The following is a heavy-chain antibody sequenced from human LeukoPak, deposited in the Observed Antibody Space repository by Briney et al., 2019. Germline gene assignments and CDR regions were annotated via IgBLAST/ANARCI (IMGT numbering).Heavy chain of an antibody. D-gene: IGHD3-22*01. CDR1: GYTFTSYG. CDR3: ARDHYYDSRNAFDI. J-gene: IGHJ3*02. Sequence: ASVKVSCKASGYTFTSYGISWVRQAPGQGLEWMGGIIPIFGTANYAQKFQGRVTITADESTSTAYMELSSLRSEDTAVYYCARDHYYDSRNAFDIWGQGTMVTVPS. CDR2: IIPIFGTA. V-gene: IGHV1-69*13.